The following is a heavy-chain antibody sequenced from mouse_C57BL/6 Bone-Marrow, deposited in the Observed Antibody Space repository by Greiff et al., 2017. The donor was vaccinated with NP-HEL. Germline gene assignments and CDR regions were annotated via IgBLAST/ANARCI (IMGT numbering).Heavy chain of an antibody. CDR2: IFPGSGST. V-gene: IGHV1-75*01. CDR1: GYTFTDYY. Sequence: VQLQQSGPELVKPGASVKISCKASGYTFTDYYINWVKQRPGQGLEWIGWIFPGSGSTYYNEKFKGKATLTVDKSSSTAYMLLSSLTSEDSAVYFCARPIYYYGSSYLYWYFDVWGTGTTVTVSS. J-gene: IGHJ1*03. CDR3: ARPIYYYGSSYLYWYFDV. D-gene: IGHD1-1*01.